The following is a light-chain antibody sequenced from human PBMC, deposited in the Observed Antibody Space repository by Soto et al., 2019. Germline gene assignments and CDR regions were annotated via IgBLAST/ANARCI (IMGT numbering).Light chain of an antibody. J-gene: IGKJ2*01. CDR3: EQSNRSPYT. CDR2: ATS. CDR1: QSITSTY. V-gene: IGKV3-20*01. Sequence: EILLTQSPGLLSLSPGERATLSCRASQSITSTYLAWYQQKSGQAPRLLIYATSSRATGIPDMFSGSASRTDVNLPISSREPEDFAVYFCEQSNRSPYTFRQAPNPEIK.